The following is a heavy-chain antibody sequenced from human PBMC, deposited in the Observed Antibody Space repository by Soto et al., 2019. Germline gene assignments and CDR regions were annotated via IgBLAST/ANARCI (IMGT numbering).Heavy chain of an antibody. CDR1: GFSFRNYA. Sequence: DEQLVESGGGSLQPGGSLRLSCAASGFSFRNYAMTWVRQSPGKGLEWVSLISSGGGTTNYADSVKGRFSISRDNSQNMLYLQMNGLRGEDTALYYCAKLKGGLGRFYGMDACGQGTMVIVSS. D-gene: IGHD3-3*01. V-gene: IGHV3-23*04. CDR3: AKLKGGLGRFYGMDA. CDR2: ISSGGGTT. J-gene: IGHJ6*02.